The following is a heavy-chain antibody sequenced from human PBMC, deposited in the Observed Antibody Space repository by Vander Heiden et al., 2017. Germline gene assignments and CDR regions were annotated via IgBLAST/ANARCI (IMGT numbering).Heavy chain of an antibody. V-gene: IGHV4-31*03. CDR2: IYYSGST. CDR1: GGSLSSGGYY. J-gene: IGHJ6*02. D-gene: IGHD6-13*01. CDR3: ARDRSRRYSSSWERPHYYYGMDV. Sequence: QVQLQESGPGLVKPSQTLSLTCTVSGGSLSSGGYYWSWIRQHPGKGLEWIGYIYYSGSTYYNPSLKSRVTISVDTSKNQFSLKLSSVTAADTAVYYCARDRSRRYSSSWERPHYYYGMDVWGQGTTVTVSS.